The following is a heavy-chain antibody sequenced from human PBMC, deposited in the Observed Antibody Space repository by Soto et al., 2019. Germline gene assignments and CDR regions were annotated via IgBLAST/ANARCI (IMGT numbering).Heavy chain of an antibody. CDR1: GFTFSDYY. D-gene: IGHD2-8*01. V-gene: IGHV3-11*01. CDR3: ASGTNGAFFVY. Sequence: QEQLVESGGGLVKPGGSLRLSCAASGFTFSDYYMSWIRQAPGKGLEWVSYISSRSSTIFYADSVKGRFTISRDNVKNSLYRQMNSLRAEDTAVYYCASGTNGAFFVYWGQGILVTVSS. J-gene: IGHJ4*02. CDR2: ISSRSSTI.